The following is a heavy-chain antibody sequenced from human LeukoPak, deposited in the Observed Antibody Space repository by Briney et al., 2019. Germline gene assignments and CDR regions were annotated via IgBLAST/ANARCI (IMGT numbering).Heavy chain of an antibody. Sequence: GGSLRLSCAASGFTFSSHGMHWVRQAPGKGLEWVAFIQYDGSNKKYADAVKGRFTISRDNSKNTLYLQMSSLRAEDTAVYYCAAEGRIAAEVAFDIWGQGTMVTVSS. V-gene: IGHV3-30*02. J-gene: IGHJ3*02. CDR2: IQYDGSNK. CDR3: AAEGRIAAEVAFDI. D-gene: IGHD6-13*01. CDR1: GFTFSSHG.